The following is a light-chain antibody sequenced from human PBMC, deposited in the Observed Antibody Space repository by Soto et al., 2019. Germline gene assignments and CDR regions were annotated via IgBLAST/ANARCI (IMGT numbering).Light chain of an antibody. J-gene: IGLJ1*01. V-gene: IGLV2-14*01. CDR2: EVS. CDR3: NSYTTRTTRI. CDR1: SSDIGGYYY. Sequence: QSVLTQPTSVSGSPGQSITISCSGSSSDIGGYYYVSWYQQHPGKAPKLLIYEVSNRPSGVSNRFSGSKSGDTASLTISGLQDEDEAVYYCNSYTTRTTRIFGTGTKLTVL.